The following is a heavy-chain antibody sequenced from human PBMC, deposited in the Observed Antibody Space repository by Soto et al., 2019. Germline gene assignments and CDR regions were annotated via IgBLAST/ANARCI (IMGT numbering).Heavy chain of an antibody. CDR2: ISAYNGNT. V-gene: IGHV1-18*04. CDR3: ARALMYYDFWSGYKYYYGMDV. CDR1: GYTFTSYG. J-gene: IGHJ6*02. D-gene: IGHD3-3*01. Sequence: GASVKVSCKASGYTFTSYGISWVRQAPGQGLEWMGWISAYNGNTNYAQKLQGRVTMTTDTSTSTAYMELRSLRSDDTAVYYCARALMYYDFWSGYKYYYGMDVWGRGTTVTVSS.